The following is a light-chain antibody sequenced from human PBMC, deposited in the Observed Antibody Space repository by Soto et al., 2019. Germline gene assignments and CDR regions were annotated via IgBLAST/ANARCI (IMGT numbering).Light chain of an antibody. Sequence: IELTQSPATLSVSPGERATLSCRASQGVGSDLAWYQRKPGQAPRLLIYGASSRAPGIPARFSGSGGGTEFILTISRLEPEEYAVDYCQQYCNTHPITFGQGTRLEIK. V-gene: IGKV3-15*01. CDR1: QGVGSD. CDR3: QQYCNTHPIT. J-gene: IGKJ5*01. CDR2: GAS.